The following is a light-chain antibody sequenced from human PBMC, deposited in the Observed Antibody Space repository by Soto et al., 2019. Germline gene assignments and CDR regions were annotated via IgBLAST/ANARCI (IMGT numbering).Light chain of an antibody. CDR2: DAS. Sequence: DIKMTQSPSTLSASVGDRVTIPCRASQSISSGLAWYQQKPGKAPKLLIYDASSLESGVPSRFSGSGSGTEFTLTISSLQPDDFATYYCQQYNSYSPYTFGQGTKLEIK. J-gene: IGKJ2*01. CDR3: QQYNSYSPYT. V-gene: IGKV1-5*01. CDR1: QSISSG.